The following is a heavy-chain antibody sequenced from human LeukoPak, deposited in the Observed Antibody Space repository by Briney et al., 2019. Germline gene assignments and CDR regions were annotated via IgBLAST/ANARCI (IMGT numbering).Heavy chain of an antibody. D-gene: IGHD3-3*01. CDR2: ISGSGGST. V-gene: IGHV3-23*01. Sequence: GGSLRPSCAASGFTFSSYAMSWVRQAPGKGLEWVSAISGSGGSTYYADSVKGRFTISRDNSKNTLYLQMNSLRAEDTAVYYCAKDTYYDFWSGYEVNYWGQGTLVTVSS. CDR1: GFTFSSYA. J-gene: IGHJ4*02. CDR3: AKDTYYDFWSGYEVNY.